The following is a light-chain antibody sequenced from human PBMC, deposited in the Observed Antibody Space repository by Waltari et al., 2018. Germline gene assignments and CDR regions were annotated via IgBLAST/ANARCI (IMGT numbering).Light chain of an antibody. V-gene: IGKV6D-21*02. J-gene: IGKJ5*01. CDR3: HQTSSFTRT. Sequence: EIALTQSPDFQSVTPKQKVTITCRASHSIESKLNWYQLKPGQSPKLLIKYASQSISGVPSRFSGSGSGTDFTLTIDSLETEDAAAYYCHQTSSFTRTFGQGTRLEIK. CDR2: YAS. CDR1: HSIESK.